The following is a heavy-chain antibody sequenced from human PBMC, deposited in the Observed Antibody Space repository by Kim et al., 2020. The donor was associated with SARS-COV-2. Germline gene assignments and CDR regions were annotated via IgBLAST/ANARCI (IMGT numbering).Heavy chain of an antibody. CDR1: GFTFSNYA. V-gene: IGHV3-23*01. Sequence: GGSLRLSCAASGFTFSNYAMNWVRQAPGKGLEWVSSIRGGGANPNYADSVKGRFTISRDNSKNTLYLQMKSLTGDDTAVNYCAKYLYSYGYDAFDIWGLGALVTVSS. D-gene: IGHD5-18*01. CDR3: AKYLYSYGYDAFDI. J-gene: IGHJ3*02. CDR2: IRGGGANP.